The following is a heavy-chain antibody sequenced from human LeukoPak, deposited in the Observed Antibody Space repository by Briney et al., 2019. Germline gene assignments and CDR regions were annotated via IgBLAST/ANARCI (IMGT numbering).Heavy chain of an antibody. D-gene: IGHD3-10*01. Sequence: PGTSLGLSCEASGFSFRNYGMHWVRQAPGKGPEWVADVLYDGINKYYADSVKGRFTISRDNSKNTLYLEMNSLRAEDTAVYYCARGPLWFGEYNLPFDYWGQGTLVTVSS. CDR1: GFSFRNYG. V-gene: IGHV3-30*03. J-gene: IGHJ4*02. CDR3: ARGPLWFGEYNLPFDY. CDR2: VLYDGINK.